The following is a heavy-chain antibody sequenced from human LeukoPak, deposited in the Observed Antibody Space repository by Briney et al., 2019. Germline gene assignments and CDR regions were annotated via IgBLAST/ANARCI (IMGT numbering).Heavy chain of an antibody. CDR3: ARGASSGYRIDY. Sequence: GGSLRLSCAASGFTFDNYWMHWVRQAPGKGLVWVSRISKDGSTTNYADSVKGRFTISRDNAKNTLYLQMNSLTAEDTALYYCARGASSGYRIDYWGQGTLVTVSS. CDR2: ISKDGSTT. V-gene: IGHV3-74*01. CDR1: GFTFDNYW. J-gene: IGHJ4*02. D-gene: IGHD5-18*01.